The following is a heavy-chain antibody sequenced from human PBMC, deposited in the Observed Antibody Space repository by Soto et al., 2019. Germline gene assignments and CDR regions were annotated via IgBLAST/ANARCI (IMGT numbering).Heavy chain of an antibody. J-gene: IGHJ6*02. CDR3: AREGDGYNAGYYYYGMDV. CDR2: IIPIFGTA. Sequence: QVQLVQSGAEVKKPGSSVKVSCKASGGTFSSYAISSVRQAPGQGLEWMGGIIPIFGTANYAQKFQGRVPMTADESTSTAYLELSSLRSEDAAVYYWAREGDGYNAGYYYYGMDVWGQGTTVSVSS. V-gene: IGHV1-69*01. CDR1: GGTFSSYA. D-gene: IGHD5-12*01.